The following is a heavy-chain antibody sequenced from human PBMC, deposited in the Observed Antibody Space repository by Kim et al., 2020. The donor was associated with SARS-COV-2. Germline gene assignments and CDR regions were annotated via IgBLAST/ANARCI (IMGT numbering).Heavy chain of an antibody. CDR1: GGSISSSSYY. CDR3: ARRRDSSGPTGYYYGMDV. Sequence: SETLSLTCTVSGGSISSSSYYWGWIRQPPGKGLEWIGSIYYSGSTYYNPSLKSRVTISVDTSKNQFSLKLSSVTAADTAVYYCARRRDSSGPTGYYYGMDVWGQGTTVTVSS. V-gene: IGHV4-39*01. J-gene: IGHJ6*02. D-gene: IGHD6-19*01. CDR2: IYYSGST.